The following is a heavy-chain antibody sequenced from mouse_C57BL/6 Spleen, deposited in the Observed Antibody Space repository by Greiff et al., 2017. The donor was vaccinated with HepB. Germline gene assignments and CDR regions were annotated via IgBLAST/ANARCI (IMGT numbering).Heavy chain of an antibody. CDR3: ARRGIFITTVVAHYFDY. V-gene: IGHV1-69*01. J-gene: IGHJ2*01. Sequence: QVHVKQPGAELVMPGASVKLSCKASGYTFTSYWMHWVKQRPGQGLEWIGEIDPSDSYTNYNQKFKGKSTLTVDKSSSTAYMQLSSLTSEDSAVYYCARRGIFITTVVAHYFDYWGQGTTLTVSS. CDR1: GYTFTSYW. D-gene: IGHD1-1*01. CDR2: IDPSDSYT.